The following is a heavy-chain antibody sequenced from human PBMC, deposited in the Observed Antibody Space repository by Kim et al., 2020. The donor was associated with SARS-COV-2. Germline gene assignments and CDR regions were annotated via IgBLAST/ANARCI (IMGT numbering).Heavy chain of an antibody. V-gene: IGHV3-74*01. CDR1: GFSFSSSW. Sequence: GGSLRLSCAASGFSFSSSWMHWVRQAPGKGLVWVSRIYSDGSGTTYADSVKGRFTISRDNAKNTLYLQMNSLSAEDTAVYFCARHSSYALAVWRRGTAVTVSS. CDR2: IYSDGSGT. CDR3: ARHSSYALAV. J-gene: IGHJ6*01.